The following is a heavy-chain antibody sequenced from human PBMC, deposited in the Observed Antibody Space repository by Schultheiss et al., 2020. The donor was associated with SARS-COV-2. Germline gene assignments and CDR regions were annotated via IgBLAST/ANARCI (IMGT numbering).Heavy chain of an antibody. CDR3: ARGNDFVYFFDS. D-gene: IGHD3-3*01. J-gene: IGHJ4*02. CDR1: GGSISSYC. V-gene: IGHV4-59*08. Sequence: SETLSLTCTVSGGSISSYCWNWIRQSPGKGLEWIGFIHDSGITNYNPSLKSRVTISVDTSKNQFSLKLTSLTAADTAIYYCARGNDFVYFFDSWGQGTLVTVSS. CDR2: IHDSGIT.